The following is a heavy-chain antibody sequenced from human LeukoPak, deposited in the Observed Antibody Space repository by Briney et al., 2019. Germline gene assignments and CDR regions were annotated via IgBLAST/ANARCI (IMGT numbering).Heavy chain of an antibody. CDR1: GGTFSSYA. D-gene: IGHD3-10*01. J-gene: IGHJ4*02. V-gene: IGHV1-69*04. CDR3: ARGAMVRGVRVHYYFDY. CDR2: IIPILGIA. Sequence: ASVKVSCKASGGTFSSYAISWVRQAPGQGLEWMGRIIPILGIANYAQKFQGRVTITADESTSTAYMELSSLRSEDTAVYYCARGAMVRGVRVHYYFDYWGQGTLVTVSS.